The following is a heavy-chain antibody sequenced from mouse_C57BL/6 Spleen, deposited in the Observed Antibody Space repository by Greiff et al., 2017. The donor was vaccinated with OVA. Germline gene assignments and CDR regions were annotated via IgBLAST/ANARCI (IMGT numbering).Heavy chain of an antibody. CDR2: ISNDGSN. D-gene: IGHD1-1*01. J-gene: IGHJ1*03. CDR3: AYYYGGYIDV. CDR1: GYSITSGYY. V-gene: IGHV3-6*01. Sequence: EVQLQESGPGLVKPSQSLSLTCSVTGYSITSGYYWNWIRQFPGNKLEWMGYISNDGSNNYNQSLKNRITITRDTAKNQCFLKLNAVTTEDTATYYCAYYYGGYIDVWGTGTTVTVSS.